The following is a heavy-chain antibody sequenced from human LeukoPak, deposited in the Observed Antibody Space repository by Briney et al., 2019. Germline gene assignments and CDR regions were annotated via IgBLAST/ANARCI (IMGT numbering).Heavy chain of an antibody. CDR2: ISSNGGST. CDR3: ARDGGGGYQAGVVSYFDY. Sequence: PGGSLRLSCSASGFTFSSYAMHWVRQAPGKGLEYVSAISSNGGSTYYADSVKGRFTISRDNSKNTLYLQMNSLRAEDTAVYYCARDGGGGYQAGVVSYFDYWGQGTLVTVSS. J-gene: IGHJ4*02. D-gene: IGHD2-8*02. CDR1: GFTFSSYA. V-gene: IGHV3-64*04.